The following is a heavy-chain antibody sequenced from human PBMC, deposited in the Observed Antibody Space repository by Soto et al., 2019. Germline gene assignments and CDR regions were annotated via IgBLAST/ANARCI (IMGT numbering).Heavy chain of an antibody. Sequence: GGSLRLSCAASGFTFSSYAMHWVRQAPGKGLEWVAVISYDGSNKYYADSVKGRFTISRDNSKNTLYLQMNSLRAEDTAVYYCARQPLPRWIAAAGNFDYWGQGTLVTVSS. CDR1: GFTFSSYA. V-gene: IGHV3-30-3*01. CDR2: ISYDGSNK. CDR3: ARQPLPRWIAAAGNFDY. D-gene: IGHD6-13*01. J-gene: IGHJ4*02.